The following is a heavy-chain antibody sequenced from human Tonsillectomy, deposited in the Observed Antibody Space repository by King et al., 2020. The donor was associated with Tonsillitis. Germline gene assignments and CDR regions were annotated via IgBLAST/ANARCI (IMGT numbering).Heavy chain of an antibody. Sequence: QLVQSGGGVVQPGRSLRLSCAVSGFTFSSYGMHWVRQAPGKGLEWVAVISYDGSNTYDADSVKGRFTISRDNSKNTLYLQMNSLRAEDTAVYYCAKDRYGSGSYLDYWGQGTLVTVSS. V-gene: IGHV3-30*18. CDR2: ISYDGSNT. D-gene: IGHD3-10*01. J-gene: IGHJ4*02. CDR3: AKDRYGSGSYLDY. CDR1: GFTFSSYG.